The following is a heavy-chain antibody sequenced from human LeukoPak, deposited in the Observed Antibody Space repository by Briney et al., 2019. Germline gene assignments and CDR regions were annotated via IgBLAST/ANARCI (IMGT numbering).Heavy chain of an antibody. V-gene: IGHV3-30*03. D-gene: IGHD3-10*01. CDR2: ISYDGSSK. CDR3: ARGGEMYDY. Sequence: GGSLRLSCAASGFTFSSHGMHWDRQAPGKGLEWVAVISYDGSSKYYADSVKGRFTISRDNSKNTLYLQMNSLRAEDTAVYYCARGGEMYDYWGQGTLVTVSS. J-gene: IGHJ4*02. CDR1: GFTFSSHG.